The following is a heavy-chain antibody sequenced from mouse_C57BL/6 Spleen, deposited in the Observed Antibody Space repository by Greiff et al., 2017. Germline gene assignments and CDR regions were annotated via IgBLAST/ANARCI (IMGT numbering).Heavy chain of an antibody. V-gene: IGHV1-82*01. CDR2: IYPGAGDT. D-gene: IGHD1-1*01. CDR3: AREIYYYVFDY. CDR1: GYAFSSSW. Sequence: QVQLKESGPELVKPGASVKISCKASGYAFSSSWMNWVKQRPGKGLEWIGRIYPGAGDTNYNGKFKGKATLTADKSSSTAYMQLSSLTSEDSAVYFCAREIYYYVFDYWGQGTTLTVSS. J-gene: IGHJ2*01.